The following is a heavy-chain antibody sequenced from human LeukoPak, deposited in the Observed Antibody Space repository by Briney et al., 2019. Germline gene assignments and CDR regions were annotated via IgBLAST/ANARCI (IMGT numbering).Heavy chain of an antibody. Sequence: GGALRLSCTAYGFIFSSYAMHWVRQAPGKGLEYVSAISSNGGSTYYANSVKGRFTISRDNSKNTLYLQMGSLRAEDMAVYYCARGLIPYSSSGAGYYYFDYWGQGTLVTVSS. CDR3: ARGLIPYSSSGAGYYYFDY. D-gene: IGHD6-6*01. CDR2: ISSNGGST. V-gene: IGHV3-64*01. J-gene: IGHJ4*02. CDR1: GFIFSSYA.